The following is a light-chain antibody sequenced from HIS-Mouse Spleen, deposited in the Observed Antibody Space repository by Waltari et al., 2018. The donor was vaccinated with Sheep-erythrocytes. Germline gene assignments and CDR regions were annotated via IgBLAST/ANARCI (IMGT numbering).Light chain of an antibody. Sequence: QSALTQPRSVSGSPGQSVTISCTGTSSDFGGYNYVSWYQQHPGKAPKLMIYDVSKRPSGVPDRFSGSKACNTASLTISGLQAEDEADYYCCSYAGSYNHVFATGTKVTVL. CDR3: CSYAGSYNHV. J-gene: IGLJ1*01. CDR2: DVS. V-gene: IGLV2-11*01. CDR1: SSDFGGYNY.